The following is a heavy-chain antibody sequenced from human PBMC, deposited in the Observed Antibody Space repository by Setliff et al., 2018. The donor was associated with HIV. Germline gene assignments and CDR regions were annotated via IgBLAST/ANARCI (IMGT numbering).Heavy chain of an antibody. CDR2: IRSSSRTI. CDR1: GFTLSSYS. Sequence: PGGSLRLSCEASGFTLSSYSMNWVRQAPGKGLEWVSYIRSSSRTIYYADSVKGRFTISGDNAKNSLYLQMNSLRAEDTALYYCAKGQGYYDILTGYPYYFDSWGQGTLVTVSS. J-gene: IGHJ4*02. V-gene: IGHV3-48*04. D-gene: IGHD3-9*01. CDR3: AKGQGYYDILTGYPYYFDS.